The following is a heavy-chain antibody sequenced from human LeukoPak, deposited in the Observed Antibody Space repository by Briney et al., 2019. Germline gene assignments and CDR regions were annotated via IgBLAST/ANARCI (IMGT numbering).Heavy chain of an antibody. CDR3: ARAPRGRCSSTSCYDAFDI. Sequence: GSLRLSCAASGFTFSSYAMSWVRQAPGKGPEWVSAIGVSGGSTYYADSVKGRFTISRDNSKNTLYLQMNSLRAEDTAVYYCARAPRGRCSSTSCYDAFDIWGQGTMVTVSS. CDR2: IGVSGGST. J-gene: IGHJ3*02. V-gene: IGHV3-23*01. D-gene: IGHD2-2*01. CDR1: GFTFSSYA.